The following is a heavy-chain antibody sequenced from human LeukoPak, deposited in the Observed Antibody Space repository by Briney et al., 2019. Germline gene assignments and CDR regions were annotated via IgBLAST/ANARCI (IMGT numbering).Heavy chain of an antibody. J-gene: IGHJ3*02. D-gene: IGHD4-17*01. CDR3: ARDDGDDAFDI. CDR2: INPNSGGT. CDR1: GYTFTAYY. Sequence: ASVKVSCKASGYTFTAYYMHWVRQAPGQGREWMGWINPNSGGTNYAQKFQGRVTMTRDTSISTAYMELSRLRSDDTAVYYCARDDGDDAFDIWGQGTMVTVSS. V-gene: IGHV1-2*02.